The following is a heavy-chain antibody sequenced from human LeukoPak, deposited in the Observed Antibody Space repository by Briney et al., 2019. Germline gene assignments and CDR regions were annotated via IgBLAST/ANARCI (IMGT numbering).Heavy chain of an antibody. J-gene: IGHJ4*02. Sequence: GGSLRLSCTASVFTFGDYVMSWVRQAPGKGLEWVGFIRTKPYGETTEYAASVKGRFTISRDDSKSIAYLQMNSLKTEDTAVYYCTRSPLADCGGDCDPFDYWGQGTLVTVSS. V-gene: IGHV3-49*04. CDR2: IRTKPYGETT. CDR1: VFTFGDYV. D-gene: IGHD2-21*02. CDR3: TRSPLADCGGDCDPFDY.